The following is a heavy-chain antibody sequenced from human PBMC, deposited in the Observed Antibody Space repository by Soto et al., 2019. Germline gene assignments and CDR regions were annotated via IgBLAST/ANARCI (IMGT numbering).Heavy chain of an antibody. J-gene: IGHJ4*02. CDR1: GFTFSSYG. CDR3: ARDGYCSGGSCYSVPVFDY. CDR2: IWYDGSNK. Sequence: QVQLVASGGGVVQPGRSLRLSCAASGFTFSSYGMHWVRQAPGKGLEWVAVIWYDGSNKYYADSVKGRFTISRDNSKNTLYLQMNSRRAEDTAVYYGARDGYCSGGSCYSVPVFDYWGQGTLVTVSS. V-gene: IGHV3-33*01. D-gene: IGHD2-15*01.